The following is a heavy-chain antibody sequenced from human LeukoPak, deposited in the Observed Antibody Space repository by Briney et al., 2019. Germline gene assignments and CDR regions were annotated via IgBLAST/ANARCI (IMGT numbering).Heavy chain of an antibody. CDR3: ARDTSPSSGSTYFDAFDM. D-gene: IGHD1-1*01. J-gene: IGHJ3*02. Sequence: AGGSLRLSCVISGFTFSNDWMTWVRQAPGKGLEWVANIKRDGSQIHYADSVKGRFTISRDNTKLFLQMNSLRVEDTARYYCARDTSPSSGSTYFDAFDMWGQGTMVSVSS. CDR1: GFTFSNDW. V-gene: IGHV3-7*01. CDR2: IKRDGSQI.